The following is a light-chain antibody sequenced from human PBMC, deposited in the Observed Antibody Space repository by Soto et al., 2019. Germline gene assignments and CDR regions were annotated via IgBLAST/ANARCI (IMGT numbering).Light chain of an antibody. J-gene: IGKJ4*01. CDR2: APS. Sequence: FQMSHSPSSLSASVGDRVAITCPATQNINIYLNWYQQKPANAPILLIYAPSSLQIGVPSRFGGRGSGTDFTLTLNNLQPEDFAPYYCQQSYSTPTVGGGTKVDI. CDR1: QNINIY. V-gene: IGKV1-39*01. CDR3: QQSYSTPT.